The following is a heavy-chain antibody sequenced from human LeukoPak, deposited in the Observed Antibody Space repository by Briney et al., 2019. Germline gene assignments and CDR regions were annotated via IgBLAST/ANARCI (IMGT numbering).Heavy chain of an antibody. Sequence: GGSLRLSCAASGFTFSSYAMSWVRQAPGKGLEWVSAISGSGGSTYYADSGKGRFTISRDNSKNTLYLQMNSLRAEDTAVYYCAKRSGAVTTSKYFQHWGQGTLVTVSS. J-gene: IGHJ1*01. D-gene: IGHD4-17*01. CDR3: AKRSGAVTTSKYFQH. V-gene: IGHV3-23*01. CDR1: GFTFSSYA. CDR2: ISGSGGST.